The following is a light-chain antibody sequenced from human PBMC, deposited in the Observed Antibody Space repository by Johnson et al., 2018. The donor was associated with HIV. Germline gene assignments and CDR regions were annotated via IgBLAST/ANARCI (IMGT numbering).Light chain of an antibody. V-gene: IGLV1-51*01. CDR2: EKN. CDR3: GTWDSSLSATYV. CDR1: SSNIGNNY. Sequence: QSVLTQPPSVSAAPGQKVTISCSGSSSNIGNNYVSWYQQLPGTAPKLLIYEKNKRPSGIPDRFSASKSGASATLAITGLQTGDEADYFCGTWDSSLSATYVFGTGTKLTVL. J-gene: IGLJ1*01.